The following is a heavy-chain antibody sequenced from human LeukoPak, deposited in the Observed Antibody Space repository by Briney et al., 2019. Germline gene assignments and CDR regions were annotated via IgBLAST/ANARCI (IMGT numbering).Heavy chain of an antibody. CDR3: ARDKDYDYVWGSYSRWFDP. V-gene: IGHV1-69*06. Sequence: SVKVSCKASGYTFTGYYMHWVRQAPGQGLEWMGGIIPIFGTANYAQKFQGRVTITADKSTSTAYMELSSLRSEDTAVYYCARDKDYDYVWGSYSRWFDPWGQGTLVTVPS. J-gene: IGHJ5*02. CDR2: IIPIFGTA. CDR1: GYTFTGYY. D-gene: IGHD3-16*01.